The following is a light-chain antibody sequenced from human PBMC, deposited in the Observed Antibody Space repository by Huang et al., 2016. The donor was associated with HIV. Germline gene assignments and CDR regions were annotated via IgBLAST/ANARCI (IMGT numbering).Light chain of an antibody. CDR1: QSVTKS. CDR2: DAS. J-gene: IGKJ1*01. CDR3: QQYKTYPWT. V-gene: IGKV1-5*01. Sequence: DIQMTQSPSTVSASVGVRLTITCRASQSVTKSLAWYQRKPGKPPKLLLFDASSLDSDVPSRFSGSGSGTEFTLTISSLQTDDFATYYCQQYKTYPWTFGQGTKVEVK.